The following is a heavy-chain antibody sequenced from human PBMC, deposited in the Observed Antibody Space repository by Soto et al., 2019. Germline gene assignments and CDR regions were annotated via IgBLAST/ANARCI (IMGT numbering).Heavy chain of an antibody. V-gene: IGHV1-18*01. J-gene: IGHJ2*01. CDR2: ISAYNGNT. CDR3: ARWSGSYFGFWYFDL. D-gene: IGHD1-26*01. CDR1: GYTFTIYG. Sequence: ASVKVSCKASGYTFTIYGISWVRQAPLQGLEWMGWISAYNGNTNYAQKLQGRVTMTTDTSTSTAYMELRSLRSDDTAVYYCARWSGSYFGFWYFDLWGRGTLVTVSS.